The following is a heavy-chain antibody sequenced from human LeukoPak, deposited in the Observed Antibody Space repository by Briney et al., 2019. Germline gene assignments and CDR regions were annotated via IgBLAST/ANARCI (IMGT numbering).Heavy chain of an antibody. J-gene: IGHJ4*02. Sequence: PSETLSLSCIVSGGSFTSYYWSWIRQPPGKGLEWIGYIYYSGSTNYNPSLKSRVTISVDTSKNQFSLKLSSVTAADTAVYYCARDLGDYGDYEGGYYFDYWGQGTLVTVSS. D-gene: IGHD4-17*01. V-gene: IGHV4-59*12. CDR2: IYYSGST. CDR1: GGSFTSYY. CDR3: ARDLGDYGDYEGGYYFDY.